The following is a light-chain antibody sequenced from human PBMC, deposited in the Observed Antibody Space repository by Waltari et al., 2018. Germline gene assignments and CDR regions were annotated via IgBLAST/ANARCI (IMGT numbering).Light chain of an antibody. CDR1: SNDVGGYNS. J-gene: IGLJ2*01. V-gene: IGLV2-14*01. Sequence: QSVLTQPASVSGSPGQSVTIFCAGTSNDVGGYNSVSWYQEHPGQAPRVIIYDVNDRPSGVSDRFSGSKSGNTASLTISGLQAEDEADYYCSSQSSNDVVLFGGGTKLTVL. CDR2: DVN. CDR3: SSQSSNDVVL.